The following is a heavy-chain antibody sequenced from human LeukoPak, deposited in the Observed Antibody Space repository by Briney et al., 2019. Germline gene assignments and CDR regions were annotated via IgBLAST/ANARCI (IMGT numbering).Heavy chain of an antibody. CDR1: GFTFSNAW. CDR2: IKSKTDGGTT. J-gene: IGHJ4*02. D-gene: IGHD4-17*01. V-gene: IGHV3-15*01. CDR3: TTGTVH. Sequence: SGGSLRLSCAASGFTFSNAWMSWVRQAPGKGLEWVDRIKSKTDGGTTDYAAPVKGRFTISRDDSKNTLYLQMNSLKTEDTAVYYCTTGTVHWGQGTLVTVSS.